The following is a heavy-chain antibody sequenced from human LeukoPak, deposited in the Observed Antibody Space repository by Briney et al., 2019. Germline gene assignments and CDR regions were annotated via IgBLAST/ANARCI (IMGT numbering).Heavy chain of an antibody. V-gene: IGHV3-48*01. J-gene: IGHJ6*03. CDR2: ISSSSSSI. CDR3: AREVGYYYMDV. Sequence: GGSLRLSCAASGFTFSSYSMNWVRQAPGKGLEWLSYISSSSSSIYYADSVKGRFTISRDNAKNSLHLQMNSLRAEDTAAYYCAREVGYYYMDVWGKGTTVTGSS. CDR1: GFTFSSYS.